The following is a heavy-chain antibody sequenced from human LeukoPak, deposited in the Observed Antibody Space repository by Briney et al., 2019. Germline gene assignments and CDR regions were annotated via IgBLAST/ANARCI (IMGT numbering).Heavy chain of an antibody. CDR2: ISGSGGST. CDR1: GFTFSSYA. V-gene: IGHV3-23*01. Sequence: PGASLRLSCAASGFTFSSYAMSWVRQAPGKGLEWVSAISGSGGSTYYADSVKGRFTISRDNSKNTLYLQMNSLRAEDTAVYYCAKDHLWFGELYYWGQGTLVTVSS. J-gene: IGHJ4*02. D-gene: IGHD3-10*01. CDR3: AKDHLWFGELYY.